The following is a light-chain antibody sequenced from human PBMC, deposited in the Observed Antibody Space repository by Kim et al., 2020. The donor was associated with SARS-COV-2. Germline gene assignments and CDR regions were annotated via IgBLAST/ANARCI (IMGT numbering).Light chain of an antibody. CDR2: SDS. Sequence: SYELTQPPSVSVAPGQTARITCGANNIASKSVHWYQQTPGQAPLLVMYSDSARPSGIPERFSGSNSGNTATLAISRVEAGDEADYYCQVWDSTNNLVLFG. CDR1: NIASKS. CDR3: QVWDSTNNLVL. V-gene: IGLV3-21*04. J-gene: IGLJ2*01.